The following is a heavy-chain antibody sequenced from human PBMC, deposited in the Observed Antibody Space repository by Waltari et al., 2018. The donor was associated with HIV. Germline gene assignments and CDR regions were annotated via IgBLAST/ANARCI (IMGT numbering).Heavy chain of an antibody. D-gene: IGHD6-13*01. Sequence: QVQLQESGPGLVKPSETLSLMCTVSGGSLGTKFWSWIRQPAGKGLEWIGYVFYSGTTNYNPSLKSRVTISVDTSKNQFSLNLRSVTAADTAVYYCASSRAAAGLDSWGQGTQVTVSS. CDR2: VFYSGTT. V-gene: IGHV4-59*01. CDR1: GGSLGTKF. J-gene: IGHJ4*02. CDR3: ASSRAAAGLDS.